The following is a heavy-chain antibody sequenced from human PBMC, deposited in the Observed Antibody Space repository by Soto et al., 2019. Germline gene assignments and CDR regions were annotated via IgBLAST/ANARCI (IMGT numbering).Heavy chain of an antibody. CDR2: IKSKTDGGST. D-gene: IGHD3-16*01. V-gene: IGHV3-15*07. J-gene: IGHJ4*02. Sequence: GGSLRLSCAASGFTFSNAWINWVRQAPGKGLERVGRIKSKTDGGSTFYADSVRGRFTISRDNSKNTVNLQMNSLRAEDTAVYYCARDPWAADYWGQGTLVTVSS. CDR1: GFTFSNAW. CDR3: ARDPWAADY.